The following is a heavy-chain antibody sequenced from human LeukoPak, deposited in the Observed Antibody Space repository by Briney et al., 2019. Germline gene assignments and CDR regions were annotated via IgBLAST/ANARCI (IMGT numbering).Heavy chain of an antibody. CDR3: TGGTTITTLDY. Sequence: GGSLRLSCAASGFTFSGSAMHWVRQASGKGLEWVGRIRNKAGNYATEYTASVRGRFTISRDDSKNTAYLQMNSLKTEDTAVYYCTGGTTITTLDYWGQGVLVTVSS. CDR2: IRNKAGNYAT. CDR1: GFTFSGSA. V-gene: IGHV3-73*01. D-gene: IGHD4-11*01. J-gene: IGHJ4*02.